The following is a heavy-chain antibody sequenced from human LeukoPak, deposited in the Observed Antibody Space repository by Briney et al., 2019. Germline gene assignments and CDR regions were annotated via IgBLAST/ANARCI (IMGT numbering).Heavy chain of an antibody. CDR1: GFTFSTYA. V-gene: IGHV3-23*01. CDR2: LSGSGGST. D-gene: IGHD2-2*01. CDR3: AKFEGLCGSANTCYHFDC. Sequence: GGSLRLSCDASGFTFSTYAMSWVRQAPGEGLEWVSGLSGSGGSTWYANSVKGRFTISRDNSKNTVYLHMNSLRAEDTAVYYCAKFEGLCGSANTCYHFDCWGQGTLVTVSS. J-gene: IGHJ4*02.